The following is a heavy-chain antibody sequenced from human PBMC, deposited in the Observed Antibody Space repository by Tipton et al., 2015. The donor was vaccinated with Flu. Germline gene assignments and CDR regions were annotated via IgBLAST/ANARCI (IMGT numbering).Heavy chain of an antibody. D-gene: IGHD3-10*01. CDR2: MYTTGTT. CDR3: ARPPPYGPGSHYDAFAM. Sequence: TLSLTCNVSGGSLSSFYWSWIRQPAGKGLEWIGRMYTTGTTKYNPSLKSRVTMSIDTSKKQFSLKLTSVTAADTAMYYCARPPPYGPGSHYDAFAMWGQGTMVSVSS. CDR1: GGSLSSFY. V-gene: IGHV4-4*07. J-gene: IGHJ3*02.